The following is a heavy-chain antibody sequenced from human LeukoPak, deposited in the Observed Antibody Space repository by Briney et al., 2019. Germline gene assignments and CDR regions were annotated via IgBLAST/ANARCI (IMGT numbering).Heavy chain of an antibody. CDR2: IIPILGIA. V-gene: IGHV1-69*04. CDR1: GGTFSSYA. CDR3: AHLGQYQLPHFDY. D-gene: IGHD2-2*01. Sequence: EASVKVSCKASGGTFSSYAISWVRQAPGQGLEWMGRIIPILGIANYAQKFQGRVTITADKSTSTAYMELSSLRSDDTAVYYCAHLGQYQLPHFDYWGQGTLVTVSS. J-gene: IGHJ4*02.